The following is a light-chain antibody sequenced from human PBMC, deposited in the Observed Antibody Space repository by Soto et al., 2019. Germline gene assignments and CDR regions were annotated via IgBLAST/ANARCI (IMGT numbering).Light chain of an antibody. J-gene: IGLJ3*02. V-gene: IGLV2-14*01. CDR3: SAYTARSTLV. Sequence: QSVLTQPASVSGSAGQSITISCSGTMRDVGAYNLVSWYQQHPGTAPKLIIYEVRNRPSGISSRFSGSRSGNTASLTISGLQSEDEGDYHCSAYTARSTLVFGGGTKLTVL. CDR2: EVR. CDR1: MRDVGAYNL.